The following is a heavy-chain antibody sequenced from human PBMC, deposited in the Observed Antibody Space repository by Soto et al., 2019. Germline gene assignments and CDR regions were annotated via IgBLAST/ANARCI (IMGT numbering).Heavy chain of an antibody. V-gene: IGHV1-58*01. D-gene: IGHD5-12*01. CDR1: GFTFTSSA. CDR3: AADLYSGYYPVRFDP. CDR2: IVVGSGNT. Sequence: SVKVSCKASGFTFTSSAVKWVRQARGQRLEWIGWIVVGSGNTNYAQKFQERVTITRDMSTSTDYMELSSLRSEDTAVYYCAADLYSGYYPVRFDPWGQGTLVTVSS. J-gene: IGHJ5*02.